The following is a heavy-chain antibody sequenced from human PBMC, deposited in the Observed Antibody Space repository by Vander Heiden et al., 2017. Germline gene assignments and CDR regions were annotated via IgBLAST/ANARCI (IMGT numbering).Heavy chain of an antibody. J-gene: IGHJ4*02. CDR1: GFTFSSYD. D-gene: IGHD1-26*01. Sequence: VQLVEPGGGLVQPGGSLRLPCAASGFTFSSYDMHWVRQATGKGLEWVSAIGTAGDTYYPGSVKGRFTISRENAKNSLYLQMNSLRAGDTAVYYCARGNLGATIIYFDYWGQGTLVTVSS. V-gene: IGHV3-13*01. CDR3: ARGNLGATIIYFDY. CDR2: IGTAGDT.